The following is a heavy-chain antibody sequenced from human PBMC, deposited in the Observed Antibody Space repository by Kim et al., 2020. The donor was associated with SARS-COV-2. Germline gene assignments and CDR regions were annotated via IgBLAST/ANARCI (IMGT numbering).Heavy chain of an antibody. Sequence: SGPTLVKPTQTLTLTCTFSGFSLSTSGMCVSWIRQPPGKALEWLARIDWDADKYYSTSLKTRLTISKDTSKNRVVLTMTNMDPVDTATYYCARILAPRYYCGMDVWGQGTTVTVSS. V-gene: IGHV2-70*11. CDR1: GFSLSTSGMC. J-gene: IGHJ6*01. D-gene: IGHD2-15*01. CDR3: ARILAPRYYCGMDV. CDR2: IDWDADK.